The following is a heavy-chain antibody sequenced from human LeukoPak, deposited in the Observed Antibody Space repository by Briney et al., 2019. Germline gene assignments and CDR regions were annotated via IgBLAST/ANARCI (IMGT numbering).Heavy chain of an antibody. V-gene: IGHV1-18*01. CDR1: GYTVTSYG. D-gene: IGHD1-26*01. CDR2: ISAYNGNT. Sequence: ASVKVSCKASGYTVTSYGISWGRQAPGQGLEWMGWISAYNGNTNYAQKLQGRVTMTTDTSTSTADMELRSLRSDDTAVYYCASRSGSYSDAFDIWGQGTMVTVSS. CDR3: ASRSGSYSDAFDI. J-gene: IGHJ3*02.